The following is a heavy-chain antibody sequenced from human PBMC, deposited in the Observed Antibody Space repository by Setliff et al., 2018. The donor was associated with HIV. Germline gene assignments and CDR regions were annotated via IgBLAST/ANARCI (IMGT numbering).Heavy chain of an antibody. D-gene: IGHD2-21*02. V-gene: IGHV4-39*07. CDR2: VDYTGST. CDR3: ARQGNIVVVTSFDY. Sequence: TSETLSLTCTVSGGSFSTSNYYWGWVRQPPGKGLERVGNVDYTGSTYYNPSLKSRVTISVDTSKNQFSLRLNSVTAADTAVYYCARQGNIVVVTSFDYWGQGTLVTVSS. CDR1: GGSFSTSNYY. J-gene: IGHJ4*02.